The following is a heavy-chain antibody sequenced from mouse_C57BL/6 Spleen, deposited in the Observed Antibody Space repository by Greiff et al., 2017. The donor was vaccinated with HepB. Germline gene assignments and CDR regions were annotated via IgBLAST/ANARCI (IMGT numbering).Heavy chain of an antibody. D-gene: IGHD1-1*01. V-gene: IGHV1-7*01. CDR2: INPSSGYT. CDR1: GYTFTSYW. Sequence: LVESGAELAKPGASVKLSCKASGYTFTSYWMHWVKQRPGQGLEWIGYINPSSGYTKYNQKFKDKATLTADKSSSTAYMQLSSLTYEDSAVYYCASLITTVVATWDWYFDVWGTGTTVTVSS. CDR3: ASLITTVVATWDWYFDV. J-gene: IGHJ1*03.